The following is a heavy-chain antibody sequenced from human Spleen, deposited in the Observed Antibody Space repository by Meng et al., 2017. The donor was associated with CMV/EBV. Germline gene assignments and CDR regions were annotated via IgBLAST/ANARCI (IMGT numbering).Heavy chain of an antibody. CDR3: ARSRDYHSYGMDV. V-gene: IGHV1-46*04. J-gene: IGHJ6*02. Sequence: ASVKVSCKSFGYTCTTYYMHWVRQAPGQGLEWMGIINPRSGSTSPAQKLQGRITMSRDTSTNTVYMELSSLRSEDTAVYYCARSRDYHSYGMDVWGQGTTVTVSS. CDR2: INPRSGST. CDR1: GYTCTTYY.